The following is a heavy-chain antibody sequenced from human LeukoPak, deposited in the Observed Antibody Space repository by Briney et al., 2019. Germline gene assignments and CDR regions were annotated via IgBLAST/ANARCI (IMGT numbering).Heavy chain of an antibody. V-gene: IGHV3-30*02. D-gene: IGHD2-2*01. Sequence: GGSLRLSCAASGFTFSSYGMHWVRQAPGKGLEWVAFIRYDGSNKYYADSVKGRFTISRDNSKNTLYLQMNSLRAEDTAVYYCAKDGPDIVVVPAAKYYYYYYYMDVWGKGTTVTVSS. CDR3: AKDGPDIVVVPAAKYYYYYYYMDV. CDR1: GFTFSSYG. CDR2: IRYDGSNK. J-gene: IGHJ6*03.